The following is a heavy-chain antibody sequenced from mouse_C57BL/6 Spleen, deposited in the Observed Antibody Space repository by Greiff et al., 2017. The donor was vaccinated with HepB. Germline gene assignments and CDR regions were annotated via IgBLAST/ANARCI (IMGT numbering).Heavy chain of an antibody. D-gene: IGHD2-5*01. CDR2: IYPRDGST. J-gene: IGHJ4*01. Sequence: VQLQQSDAELVKPGASVKISCKVSGYTFTDHTIHWMKQRPEQGLEWIGYIYPRDGSTKYNEKFKGKATLTADKSSSTAYMQLNSLTSEGSAVYFCARCPYYSNNFYAMDYWGQGTSVTVSS. CDR1: GYTFTDHT. CDR3: ARCPYYSNNFYAMDY. V-gene: IGHV1-78*01.